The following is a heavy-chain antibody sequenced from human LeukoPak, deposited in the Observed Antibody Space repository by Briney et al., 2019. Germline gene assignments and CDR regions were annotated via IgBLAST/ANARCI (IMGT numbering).Heavy chain of an antibody. CDR1: GYTFTSYY. J-gene: IGHJ6*04. D-gene: IGHD3-22*01. Sequence: GASVKVSCKASGYTFTSYYMHWVRQAPGQGLEWMGIINPSGGSTSYAQKFQGRVTMTRDTSTSTVYMELSSLRSEDTAVYYCARANTMIVGPAESYYYYGMDVWGKGPTVTVP. V-gene: IGHV1-46*01. CDR2: INPSGGST. CDR3: ARANTMIVGPAESYYYYGMDV.